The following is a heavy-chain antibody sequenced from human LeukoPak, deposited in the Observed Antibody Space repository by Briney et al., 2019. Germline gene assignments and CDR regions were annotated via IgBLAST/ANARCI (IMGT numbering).Heavy chain of an antibody. Sequence: GESLKISCKASGYSFTSYWIGWVRQMPGIGLEWMGIIYPADSDTRYSPSFQGQVTISADKSTSTAYLQWSSLKASDTAMYYCARSRLRGVNFNYWGQGTLVTVSS. CDR3: ARSRLRGVNFNY. V-gene: IGHV5-51*01. CDR2: IYPADSDT. D-gene: IGHD3-10*01. CDR1: GYSFTSYW. J-gene: IGHJ4*02.